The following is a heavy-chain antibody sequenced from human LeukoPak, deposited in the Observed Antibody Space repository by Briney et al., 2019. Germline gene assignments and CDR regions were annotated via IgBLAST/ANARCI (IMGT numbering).Heavy chain of an antibody. V-gene: IGHV4-59*01. CDR2: ICYSGST. CDR1: GGSISSYY. J-gene: IGHJ6*02. CDR3: ARAYSSGSYFSRYYYYGMDV. D-gene: IGHD3-10*01. Sequence: SETLSLTCTVSGGSISSYYWSWIRQPPGKGLEWIGYICYSGSTNYNPSLKSRVTISVDTSKNQFSLKLSSVTAADTAVYYCARAYSSGSYFSRYYYYGMDVWGQGTTVTVSS.